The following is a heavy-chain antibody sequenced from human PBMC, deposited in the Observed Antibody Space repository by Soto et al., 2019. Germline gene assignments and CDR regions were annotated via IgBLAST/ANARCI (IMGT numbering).Heavy chain of an antibody. D-gene: IGHD2-2*01. CDR2: ISFNGGST. CDR3: ARQPLPYYCTSTSCYLDY. V-gene: IGHV3-30-3*01. Sequence: VHLVESGGGVVQPGRSLRLSCEASGFTFGASAIHWVRRAPGKGLEWVAVISFNGGSTFYAASVEGRFTISRDNSKNTLYLQMNSLRPDDTAVYYCARQPLPYYCTSTSCYLDYWGQGTLVTVSS. CDR1: GFTFGASA. J-gene: IGHJ4*02.